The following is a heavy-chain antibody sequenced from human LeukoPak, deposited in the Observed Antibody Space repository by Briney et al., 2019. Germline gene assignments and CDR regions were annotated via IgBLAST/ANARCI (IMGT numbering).Heavy chain of an antibody. CDR3: ARTYSSYFSSSEFDY. CDR2: ISAHNGNT. Sequence: AAVKVSCKASGYTFTSYGITWVRQAPGQGLEWMGWISAHNGNTNYAQNLQGRVTMTTGTSTTTAYMELRSLRLDDTAVYYCARTYSSYFSSSEFDYWGQGTLVTVSS. CDR1: GYTFTSYG. V-gene: IGHV1-18*01. D-gene: IGHD6-13*01. J-gene: IGHJ4*02.